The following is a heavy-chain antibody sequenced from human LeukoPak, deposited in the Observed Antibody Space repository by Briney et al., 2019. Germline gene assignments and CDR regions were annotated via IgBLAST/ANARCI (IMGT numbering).Heavy chain of an antibody. J-gene: IGHJ4*02. CDR2: ISYDGSNK. D-gene: IGHD4-17*01. CDR3: ARDVLYGEFPTFDY. CDR1: GFIFSSYA. V-gene: IGHV3-30*04. Sequence: GGSLRLSCAASGFIFSSYAMHWVRQAPGKGLEWVAVISYDGSNKYYADSVKGRFTISRDNSKNTLYLQMNSLRAEDTAVYYCARDVLYGEFPTFDYWGQGTLVTVSS.